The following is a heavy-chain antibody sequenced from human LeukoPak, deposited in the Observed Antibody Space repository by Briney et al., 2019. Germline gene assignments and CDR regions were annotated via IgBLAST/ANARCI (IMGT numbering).Heavy chain of an antibody. Sequence: SQTLSLTCTVSGGSINSGGYYWSWIRQHPGKGLEWIGYISYSGSTYYNPSLKSRLTISLDTSKNQFSLRLSSVNAADAAVYFCAVDPHHYFDSWGQGTLVTVSS. CDR2: ISYSGST. J-gene: IGHJ4*02. CDR1: GGSINSGGYY. CDR3: AVDPHHYFDS. V-gene: IGHV4-31*03.